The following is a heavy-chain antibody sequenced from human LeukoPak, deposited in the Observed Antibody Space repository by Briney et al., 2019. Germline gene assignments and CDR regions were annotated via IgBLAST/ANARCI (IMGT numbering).Heavy chain of an antibody. CDR3: AKAGASDKYGIDV. CDR2: ISNTGGST. Sequence: GGSLRLSCVAAGVTHSAYAMTWVRRAPGKGLEWVSAISNTGGSTYYADSVKGRFTISRDKSKNRMYLQMNSLRHNDTATYYCAKAGASDKYGIDVWGQGTTVIVSS. D-gene: IGHD4/OR15-4a*01. V-gene: IGHV3-23*01. CDR1: GVTHSAYA. J-gene: IGHJ6*02.